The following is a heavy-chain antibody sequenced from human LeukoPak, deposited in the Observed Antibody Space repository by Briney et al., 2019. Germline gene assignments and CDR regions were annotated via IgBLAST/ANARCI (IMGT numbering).Heavy chain of an antibody. V-gene: IGHV4-4*07. CDR3: AKFLFSYGDDY. CDR2: IYNNVST. CDR1: GASIRIYY. D-gene: IGHD1-26*01. Sequence: PSETLSLTCTVSGASIRIYYWRWLRQPAGKGLEWIGRIYNNVSTNYNPSLKSRVTMSIDTSKNQFSLKLSSVTAADTAVYYCAKFLFSYGDDYWGQGTLVTVSS. J-gene: IGHJ4*02.